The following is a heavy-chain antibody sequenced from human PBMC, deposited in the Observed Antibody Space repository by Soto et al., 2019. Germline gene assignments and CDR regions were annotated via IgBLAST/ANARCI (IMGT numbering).Heavy chain of an antibody. J-gene: IGHJ3*02. CDR1: GGSISSYY. V-gene: IGHV4-59*01. CDR3: ARTTVVTDGAFDI. Sequence: SETLSLTCTVSGGSISSYYWSWIRQPPGKGLEWIGYIYYSGSTNYNPSLKSRVTISVDTSKNQFSLKLSSVTAADTAVYYCARTTVVTDGAFDIWGQGTMVT. CDR2: IYYSGST. D-gene: IGHD4-17*01.